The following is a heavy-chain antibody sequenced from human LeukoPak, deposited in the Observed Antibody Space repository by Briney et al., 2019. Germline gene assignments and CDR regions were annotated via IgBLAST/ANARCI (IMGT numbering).Heavy chain of an antibody. CDR2: IIPIFGTA. CDR3: ARDRAQYSGYDDIDRNYYYGMDV. Sequence: SVKVSCKASGGTFISYAISWVRQAPGQGLEWMGGIIPIFGTANYAQKFQGRVTITADESTSIAYMELSSLRSEDTAVYYCARDRAQYSGYDDIDRNYYYGMDVWGQGTTVTVSS. CDR1: GGTFISYA. V-gene: IGHV1-69*13. J-gene: IGHJ6*02. D-gene: IGHD5-12*01.